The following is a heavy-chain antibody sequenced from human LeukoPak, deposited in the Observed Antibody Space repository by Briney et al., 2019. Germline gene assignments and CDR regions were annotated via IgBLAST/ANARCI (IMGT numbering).Heavy chain of an antibody. D-gene: IGHD1-26*01. CDR1: GYTFTGYY. CDR3: ARDRASYSGSYYQLGY. CDR2: INPNSGGT. J-gene: IGHJ4*02. V-gene: IGHV1-2*02. Sequence: ASVKVSCKASGYTFTGYYMHWVRQARGQGLEWMGWINPNSGGTNYAQKFQGRVTMTRDTSISTAYMELSRLRSDDTAVYYCARDRASYSGSYYQLGYWGQGTLVTVSS.